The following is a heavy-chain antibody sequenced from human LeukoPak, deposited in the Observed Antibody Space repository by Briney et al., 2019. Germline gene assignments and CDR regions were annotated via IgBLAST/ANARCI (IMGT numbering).Heavy chain of an antibody. CDR2: IYYSGST. Sequence: SETLSLTCAVSGYSISSSNWWGWIRQPPGKGLEWIGYIYYSGSTNYNPSLKSRVTMSVDTSKNQFSLKLSSVTALDTAVYYCARGRMYYYGSGGFWFDPWGRGTLVTVSS. CDR1: GYSISSSNW. D-gene: IGHD3-10*01. CDR3: ARGRMYYYGSGGFWFDP. V-gene: IGHV4-28*06. J-gene: IGHJ5*02.